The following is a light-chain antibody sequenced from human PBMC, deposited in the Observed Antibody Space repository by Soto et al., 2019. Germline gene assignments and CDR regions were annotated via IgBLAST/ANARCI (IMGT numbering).Light chain of an antibody. CDR3: SSYTSSNTLV. CDR1: SSDVGGYNY. Sequence: QSALTQPASVSGSPGQSITISCTGTSSDVGGYNYVSWYQQYIGKAPKLMIYDVSNRPSGVSNRFSGSKSGNTASLTISGLQAEDEADYYCSSYTSSNTLVFCGGTKVTVL. J-gene: IGLJ2*01. CDR2: DVS. V-gene: IGLV2-14*03.